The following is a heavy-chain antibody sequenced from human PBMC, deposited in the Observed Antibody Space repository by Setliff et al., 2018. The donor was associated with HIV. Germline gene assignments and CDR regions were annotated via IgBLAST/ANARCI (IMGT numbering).Heavy chain of an antibody. Sequence: SETLSLTCAVYGGAFSGYYWSWIRQPPGKGLEWIGEINHSGSTNYNPSLKSRFTISVDTSKNQFSLKLSSVTAADTAVYYCARIVRWELVATSTFFYYYMDVWGKGTTVTVSS. D-gene: IGHD1-26*01. J-gene: IGHJ6*03. CDR3: ARIVRWELVATSTFFYYYMDV. V-gene: IGHV4-34*01. CDR1: GGAFSGYY. CDR2: INHSGST.